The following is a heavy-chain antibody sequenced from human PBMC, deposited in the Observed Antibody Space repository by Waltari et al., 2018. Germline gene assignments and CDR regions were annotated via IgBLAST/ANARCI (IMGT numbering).Heavy chain of an antibody. CDR3: ARGDGGSGLGASDI. D-gene: IGHD3-3*01. V-gene: IGHV3-33*01. CDR2: RWYDGSNK. Sequence: QVQLVESGGGVVQSGRSLRLSCVGSGFTFTNNGVNWVRQAPVKGLVWVGVRWYDGSNKNYVASVKGRFTISRDNSKNTMYLEMNRLRAEDTAVYFCARGDGGSGLGASDIWGQGTMVTVSS. CDR1: GFTFTNNG. J-gene: IGHJ3*02.